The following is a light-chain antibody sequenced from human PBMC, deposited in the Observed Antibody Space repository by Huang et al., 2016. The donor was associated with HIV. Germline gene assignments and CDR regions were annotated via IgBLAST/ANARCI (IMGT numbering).Light chain of an antibody. CDR1: QNITTDF. Sequence: EIVLTQSPGTLSLSPRERADLSCRASQNITTDFLAWYQQKSGQAPRLLIYGASHRASGIPARFSGNGSGTDFTLTISRLEPQDSAVYYCQQYLMSPLTFGGGTNVEI. CDR2: GAS. V-gene: IGKV3-20*01. CDR3: QQYLMSPLT. J-gene: IGKJ4*01.